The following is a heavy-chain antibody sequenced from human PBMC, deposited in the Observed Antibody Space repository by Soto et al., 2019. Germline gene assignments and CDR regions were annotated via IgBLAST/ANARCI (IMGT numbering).Heavy chain of an antibody. D-gene: IGHD2-15*01. V-gene: IGHV2-5*01. Sequence: QITLKESGPTLVQPTQPLTLTCTFSGFSLNTRAVGVGWIRQAPGKALEWLALINWNDDERYSPSLQDRLTITKDTSKNHVVLTMTNIGPVDTATYYCANRHDLGGFDIWGQGPAVTVSS. CDR3: ANRHDLGGFDI. CDR2: INWNDDE. J-gene: IGHJ3*02. CDR1: GFSLNTRAVG.